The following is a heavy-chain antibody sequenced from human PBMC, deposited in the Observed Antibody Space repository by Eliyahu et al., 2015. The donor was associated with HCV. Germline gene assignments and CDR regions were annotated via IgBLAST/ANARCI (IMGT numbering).Heavy chain of an antibody. CDR3: AKTYGSGTYQPFDY. V-gene: IGHV3-23*01. D-gene: IGHD3-10*01. Sequence: EVQLLESGGGLVQPGGSXXLSCXASGFTFSNYAMSWXRQAPGKGLEWVSSISGSAGSTYYADSVKGRFTISRDNSKNTLYLQMNSLRAEDTAVYYCAKTYGSGTYQPFDYWGQGTLVTVSS. CDR1: GFTFSNYA. CDR2: ISGSAGST. J-gene: IGHJ4*02.